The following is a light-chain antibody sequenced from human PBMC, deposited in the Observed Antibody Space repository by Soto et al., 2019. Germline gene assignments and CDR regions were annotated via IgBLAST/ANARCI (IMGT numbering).Light chain of an antibody. J-gene: IGKJ1*01. Sequence: DIQMTQSPSSLSASVGDRVTITCRASQSMSSYLNWYQQKPGKAPKLLIYAASSLQSGVPSRFSGSGSGTDFTLTISSLQPEDCATYYCQQSYSNPKTFGQGTKVEIK. CDR3: QQSYSNPKT. CDR2: AAS. V-gene: IGKV1-39*01. CDR1: QSMSSY.